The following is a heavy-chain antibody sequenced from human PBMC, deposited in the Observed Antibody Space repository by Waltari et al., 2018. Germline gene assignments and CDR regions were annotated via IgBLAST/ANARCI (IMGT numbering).Heavy chain of an antibody. Sequence: EEQLLESGGGLVQPGGSLRPPCAASGFIFSHYAMTWVRQAPGKGLEWVAAIGGGGDSTDYADSVKGRFFVSRDNSESMAYLHMNGLRAEDAARYYCVRRSFGNFDSWGRGIQVIVSS. CDR2: IGGGGDST. CDR3: VRRSFGNFDS. V-gene: IGHV3-23*01. J-gene: IGHJ5*01. D-gene: IGHD3-10*01. CDR1: GFIFSHYA.